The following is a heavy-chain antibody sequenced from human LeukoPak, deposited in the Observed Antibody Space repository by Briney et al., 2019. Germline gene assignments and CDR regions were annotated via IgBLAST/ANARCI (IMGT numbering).Heavy chain of an antibody. V-gene: IGHV1-8*01. D-gene: IGHD6-6*01. Sequence: ASVRVSCKASGYTFSTHDINWVRQAPGQGLEWMGLMNPNLGNTAYAQKFQGRVTMTRNTSISTAYMELSSLRSEDTAVYYCARWIAVRSGFDYWGPGTQVTVSS. CDR2: MNPNLGNT. J-gene: IGHJ4*02. CDR1: GYTFSTHD. CDR3: ARWIAVRSGFDY.